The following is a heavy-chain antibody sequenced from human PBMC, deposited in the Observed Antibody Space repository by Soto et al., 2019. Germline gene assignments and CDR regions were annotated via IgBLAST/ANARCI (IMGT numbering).Heavy chain of an antibody. J-gene: IGHJ3*02. V-gene: IGHV3-66*04. Sequence: GGSLRLSCAASGFTVSSKYMTWVRQAPGKGLEWVSVIYGGGTTYYADSAKGRFTISRDNSKNTLYLQMSSLRAEDTAVYYCVKQDGYSYAFDIWGQGTMVTVSS. D-gene: IGHD5-18*01. CDR3: VKQDGYSYAFDI. CDR2: IYGGGTT. CDR1: GFTVSSKY.